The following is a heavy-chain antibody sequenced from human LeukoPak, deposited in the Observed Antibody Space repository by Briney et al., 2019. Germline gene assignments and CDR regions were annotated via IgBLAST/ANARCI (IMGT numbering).Heavy chain of an antibody. CDR2: ISSNGGST. J-gene: IGHJ6*02. Sequence: GGSLRLSCAASGFTFSSYAMHWVRQAPGKGLEYVSAISSNGGSTYYANSVKGRFTISRDNSKNTLYLQMGSLRAEDMAVYYCARDSEVPAAMWDYYYYSMDVWGQGTTVTVSS. CDR3: ARDSEVPAAMWDYYYYSMDV. V-gene: IGHV3-64*01. D-gene: IGHD2-2*01. CDR1: GFTFSSYA.